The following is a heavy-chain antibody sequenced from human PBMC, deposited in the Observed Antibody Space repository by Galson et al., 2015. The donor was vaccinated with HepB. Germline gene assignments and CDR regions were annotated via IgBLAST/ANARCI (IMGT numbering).Heavy chain of an antibody. V-gene: IGHV3-30-3*01. J-gene: IGHJ4*02. D-gene: IGHD4-17*01. CDR2: ISYDGSNK. Sequence: SCKASGFTFSSYAMHWVRQAPGKGLEWVAVISYDGSNKYYADSVKGRFTISRDNSKNTLYLQMNSLRAEDTAVYYCARDMYVGTLYGDYGYFDYWGQGTLVTVSS. CDR1: GFTFSSYA. CDR3: ARDMYVGTLYGDYGYFDY.